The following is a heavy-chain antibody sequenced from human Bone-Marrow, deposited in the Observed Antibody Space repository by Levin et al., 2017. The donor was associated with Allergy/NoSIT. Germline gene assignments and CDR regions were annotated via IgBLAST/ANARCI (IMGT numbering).Heavy chain of an antibody. Sequence: SETLSLTCTVSGYSISSGYYWGWIRQPPGKGLEWIGSIYHSGSTYYNPSLKSRVTISVDTSKNQFSLKLSSVTAADTAVYYCARDDSSGYFPRAGMDGWGQGTTVTVSS. J-gene: IGHJ6*02. CDR3: ARDDSSGYFPRAGMDG. D-gene: IGHD3-22*01. CDR2: IYHSGST. CDR1: GYSISSGYY. V-gene: IGHV4-38-2*02.